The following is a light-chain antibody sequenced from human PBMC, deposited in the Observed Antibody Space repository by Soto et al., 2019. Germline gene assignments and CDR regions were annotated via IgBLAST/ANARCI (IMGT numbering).Light chain of an antibody. CDR2: GVS. Sequence: EIVMTQSPATLSVSPGERATLSCRASQSVGTNLAWYQQRPGQAPRLLIYGVSTRATGFPARFSGSGSGTEFTLTISSLQSADFAVYYCQQYNNWPRTFGQGTKVEIK. J-gene: IGKJ1*01. CDR3: QQYNNWPRT. V-gene: IGKV3-15*01. CDR1: QSVGTN.